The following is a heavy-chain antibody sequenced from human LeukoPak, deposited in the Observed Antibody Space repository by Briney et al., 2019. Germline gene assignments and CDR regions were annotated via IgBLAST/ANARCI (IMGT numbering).Heavy chain of an antibody. J-gene: IGHJ4*02. CDR2: ISGSV. V-gene: IGHV3-23*01. D-gene: IGHD6-19*01. CDR3: AKYSPYSSGWSYFDH. Sequence: GGSLRISCAASGFTFDDYGMSWVRQAPGKGLEWVSTISGSVYYADSVKGRFTISRDNSKNTLYLQMNSLSADDTAVYYCAKYSPYSSGWSYFDHWGQGTLVTVSS. CDR1: GFTFDDYG.